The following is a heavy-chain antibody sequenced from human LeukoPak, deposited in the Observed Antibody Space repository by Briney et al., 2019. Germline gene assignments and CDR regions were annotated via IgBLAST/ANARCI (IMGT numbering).Heavy chain of an antibody. D-gene: IGHD6-19*01. Sequence: PGGSLRLSCAASGFTFSSYAMSWVRQAPGKGLEWVAVISYDGSNKYYADSVKGRFTISRDNSKNTLYLQMNSLRAEDTAVYYCAKGEWLVSAFDIWGQGTMVTVSS. J-gene: IGHJ3*02. V-gene: IGHV3-30*18. CDR3: AKGEWLVSAFDI. CDR2: ISYDGSNK. CDR1: GFTFSSYA.